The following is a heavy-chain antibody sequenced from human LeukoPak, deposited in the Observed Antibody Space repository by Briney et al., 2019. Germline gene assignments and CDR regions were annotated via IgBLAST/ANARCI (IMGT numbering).Heavy chain of an antibody. Sequence: SQTLSLTCAVSGGSISSGGYSWSWIRQPPGKGLEWIGYIYHSGSTYYNPSLKSRVTISVDTSKNQFSLKLSSVTAADTAVYYCARDVLWFGERKMDVWGQGTTVTVSS. J-gene: IGHJ6*02. CDR3: ARDVLWFGERKMDV. CDR1: GGSISSGGYS. V-gene: IGHV4-30-2*01. D-gene: IGHD3-10*01. CDR2: IYHSGST.